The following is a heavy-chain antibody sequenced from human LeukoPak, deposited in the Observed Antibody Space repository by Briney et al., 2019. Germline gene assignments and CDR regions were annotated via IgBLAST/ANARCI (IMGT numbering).Heavy chain of an antibody. D-gene: IGHD2-15*01. CDR1: GFISSRYS. CDR2: ISSSSSYI. CDR3: ARRVAPDWYFDL. V-gene: IGHV3-21*01. J-gene: IGHJ2*01. Sequence: GGSLRLSCAASGFISSRYSMNWVRQAPGKGLEWVSSISSSSSYIYYADSVKGRFTISRDNAKNSLYLQMNSLRAEDTAVYYCARRVAPDWYFDLWGRGTLVTVSS.